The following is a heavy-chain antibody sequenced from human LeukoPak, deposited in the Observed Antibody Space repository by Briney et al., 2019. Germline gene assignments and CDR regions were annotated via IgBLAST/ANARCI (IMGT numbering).Heavy chain of an antibody. D-gene: IGHD3-10*01. Sequence: GGSLRLSCAASGLTFSGSALHWVRQASGEGLEWVGRIRSTANGYATAYAASVKGRFTISRDDSKNTAYLQMDSLKTEDTAVYYCTGNYYGSGSYADFDYWGQGTLVTVSS. CDR3: TGNYYGSGSYADFDY. CDR1: GLTFSGSA. V-gene: IGHV3-73*01. CDR2: IRSTANGYAT. J-gene: IGHJ4*02.